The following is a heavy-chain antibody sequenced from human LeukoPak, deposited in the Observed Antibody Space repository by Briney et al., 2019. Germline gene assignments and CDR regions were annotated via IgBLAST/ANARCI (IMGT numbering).Heavy chain of an antibody. CDR1: GFTFSSYA. CDR3: ASHFPFFDY. V-gene: IGHV3-23*01. J-gene: IGHJ4*02. D-gene: IGHD3-3*02. Sequence: GGSLRLSCAASGFTFSSYAMSWVRQAPGKGLEWVSAISGGGDDTYYADSVKGRFTISRDNSKNTLYLQTNSLRAEDTAVYYCASHFPFFDYWGQGTLVTVSS. CDR2: ISGGGDDT.